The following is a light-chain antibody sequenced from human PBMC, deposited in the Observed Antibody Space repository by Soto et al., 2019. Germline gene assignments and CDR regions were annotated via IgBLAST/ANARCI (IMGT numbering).Light chain of an antibody. Sequence: EIVLTQSPGTLSLSPGERATLSCRASQSVRSNYLAWYQQKPGQAPRLLIYNSSTRATGIPDRFSGSGSGTDFTLTISRLEPEDFAIYYCQQYRDLPQTFGQGTQVEI. V-gene: IGKV3-20*01. J-gene: IGKJ1*01. CDR1: QSVRSNY. CDR3: QQYRDLPQT. CDR2: NSS.